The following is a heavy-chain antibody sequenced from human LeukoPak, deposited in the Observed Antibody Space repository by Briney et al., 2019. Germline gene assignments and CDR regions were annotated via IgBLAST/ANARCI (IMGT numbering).Heavy chain of an antibody. J-gene: IGHJ4*02. V-gene: IGHV3-23*01. CDR1: GFTFSTYA. D-gene: IGHD6-19*01. Sequence: PGGSLRLSCEAAGFTFSTYAMSWVRQAPGKGLEGVSGLRRCGSYYADSVRGRFTISRDDSKNTLYLQMNSLRAEDTALYYCAKDQTRDSGWSFDYWGQGSLVTVSS. CDR2: LRRCGS. CDR3: AKDQTRDSGWSFDY.